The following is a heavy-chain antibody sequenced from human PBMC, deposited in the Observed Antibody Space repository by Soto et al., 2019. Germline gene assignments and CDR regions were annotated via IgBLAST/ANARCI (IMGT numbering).Heavy chain of an antibody. J-gene: IGHJ4*02. CDR1: GFTFSSYG. Sequence: PGGSLRLSCVGSGFTFSSYGMHWVRQAPGKGLEWVAVISYDGSNKYYADSMKGRFTISRDNSKNTLYLQMNSLRAEDTAVYYCAKDESYDSSGRLDYWGQGTLVTVSS. D-gene: IGHD3-22*01. CDR3: AKDESYDSSGRLDY. V-gene: IGHV3-30*18. CDR2: ISYDGSNK.